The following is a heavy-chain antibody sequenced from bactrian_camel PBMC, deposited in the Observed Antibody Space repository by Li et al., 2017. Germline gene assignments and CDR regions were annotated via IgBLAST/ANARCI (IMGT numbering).Heavy chain of an antibody. Sequence: HVQLVESGGGSVQAGGSLTLSCAAEGETSGRTCMGWFRQIAGKEREGVATIYPAGGTAIYGTPVKGRFTIVHDNAKNTVNLEMNNLEREDTAMYYCAADIRGFGDCYAHSWSDHIPGVWGQGTQVTVS. CDR1: GETSGRTC. CDR2: IYPAGGTA. V-gene: IGHV3-3*01. J-gene: IGHJ4*01. D-gene: IGHD3*01. CDR3: AADIRGFGDCYAHSWSDHIPGV.